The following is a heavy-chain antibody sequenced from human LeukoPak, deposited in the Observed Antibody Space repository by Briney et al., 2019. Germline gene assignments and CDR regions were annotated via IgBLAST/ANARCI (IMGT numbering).Heavy chain of an antibody. V-gene: IGHV4-61*02. D-gene: IGHD6-13*01. CDR1: GGSMTGGNYY. CDR2: VSSTWDS. CDR3: ARVLIAAKSGGWFDP. Sequence: SQTLSLTCTVSGGSMTGGNYYWGWIRQPAGKGLEWVGRVSSTWDSNYNPSLTSRLSISVDTSNNRYSLKLTSVTAADTAVYYCARVLIAAKSGGWFDPWGQGTLVTVSS. J-gene: IGHJ5*02.